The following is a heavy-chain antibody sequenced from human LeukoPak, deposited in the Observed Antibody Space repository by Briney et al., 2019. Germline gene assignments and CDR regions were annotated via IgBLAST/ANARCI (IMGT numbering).Heavy chain of an antibody. V-gene: IGHV4-59*12. Sequence: SEALSLTCTVSGGSISSYYWSWIRQPPEKGLEFMGYIYYSGNTNYNPSLKSRVTISVDTSKNQSSLKLSSVTAADTAVYYCARIDTSGYNGYSFDYWGQGTLVTVSS. D-gene: IGHD3-22*01. CDR1: GGSISSYY. J-gene: IGHJ4*02. CDR2: IYYSGNT. CDR3: ARIDTSGYNGYSFDY.